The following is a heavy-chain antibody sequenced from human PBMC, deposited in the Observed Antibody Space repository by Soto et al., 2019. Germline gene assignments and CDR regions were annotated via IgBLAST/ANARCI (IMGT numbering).Heavy chain of an antibody. V-gene: IGHV3-21*01. CDR1: GFTFSSYS. J-gene: IGHJ6*02. Sequence: EVQLVESGGGLVKPGGSLRLSCAASGFTFSSYSMNWVRQAPGKGLEWVSSISSSSSYIYSADSVKGRFNSSRDNAKNLLCLKMNGLRAEDTAVYYCARDYYYGMAVWGQGTTVTVSS. CDR2: ISSSSSYI. CDR3: ARDYYYGMAV.